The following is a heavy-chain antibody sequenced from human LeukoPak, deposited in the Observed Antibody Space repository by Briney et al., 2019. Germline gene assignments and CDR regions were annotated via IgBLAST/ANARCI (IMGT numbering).Heavy chain of an antibody. CDR3: ARDEQQLVPRGMDV. CDR2: TYTSGST. V-gene: IGHV4-4*07. J-gene: IGHJ6*02. CDR1: GGSISSYY. D-gene: IGHD6-13*01. Sequence: SETLSLTCTVSGGSISSYYWSWIRQPAGKGLEWIGRTYTSGSTNYNPSLKSRVTMSVDTSKNQFSLKLSSVTAADTAVYYCARDEQQLVPRGMDVWGQGTTVTVSS.